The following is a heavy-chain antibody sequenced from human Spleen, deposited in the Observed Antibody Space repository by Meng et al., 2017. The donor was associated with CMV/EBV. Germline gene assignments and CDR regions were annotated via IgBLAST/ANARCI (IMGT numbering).Heavy chain of an antibody. D-gene: IGHD4-23*01. V-gene: IGHV1-46*01. J-gene: IGHJ6*02. CDR3: ARGATRWSGPCGNRYYYGMEV. Sequence: ASVKVSCKASGYTFSSYYIHWVRQAPGQGLEWMGIINPSGGSTSYAQKFQGRVTMTRDTSTTTVYMELSSLRSDDTAVYYCARGATRWSGPCGNRYYYGMEVWGQGTTVTVSS. CDR1: GYTFSSYY. CDR2: INPSGGST.